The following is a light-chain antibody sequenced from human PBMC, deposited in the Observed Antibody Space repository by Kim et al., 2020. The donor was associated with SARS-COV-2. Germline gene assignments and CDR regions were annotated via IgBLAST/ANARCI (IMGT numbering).Light chain of an antibody. CDR1: QTISSY. J-gene: IGKJ2*01. Sequence: TSVGARVTLTCRASQTISSYLNWYQQKAGKAPQLLIYGASTLQSGVPLRFSGSGSGTEFTLTINSLQPEDFATYYCQQSHSTPHTFGQGTKLEI. CDR2: GAS. CDR3: QQSHSTPHT. V-gene: IGKV1-39*01.